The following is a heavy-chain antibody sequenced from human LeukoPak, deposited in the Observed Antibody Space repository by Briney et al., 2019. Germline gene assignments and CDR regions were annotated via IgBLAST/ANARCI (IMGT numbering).Heavy chain of an antibody. CDR1: GGSFSGYY. V-gene: IGHV4-34*01. D-gene: IGHD3-10*01. CDR3: ARGGTYYYGSGSYSRLDY. CDR2: INHSGST. J-gene: IGHJ4*02. Sequence: SETLSLTCAVYGGSFSGYYWSWIRQPPGKGLEWIGEINHSGSTNYNPSLKSRVTISVDTSKNQFSLKLSSVTAADTAVYYCARGGTYYYGSGSYSRLDYWGQGTLVTVSS.